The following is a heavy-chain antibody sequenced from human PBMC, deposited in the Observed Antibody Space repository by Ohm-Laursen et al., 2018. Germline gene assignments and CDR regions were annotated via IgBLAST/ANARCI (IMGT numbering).Heavy chain of an antibody. CDR2: IYYSGTT. Sequence: QTLSLTCAVSGGSIASDRYYWSWIRQLPGKGLEWIGYIYYSGTTYYNPSLKSLVIISVDTSKSQFSLKLSSVTAADTAVYYCARGYFHGSGTNIFDYWGPGTLVTVSS. D-gene: IGHD3-10*01. J-gene: IGHJ4*02. CDR1: GGSIASDRYY. CDR3: ARGYFHGSGTNIFDY. V-gene: IGHV4-31*01.